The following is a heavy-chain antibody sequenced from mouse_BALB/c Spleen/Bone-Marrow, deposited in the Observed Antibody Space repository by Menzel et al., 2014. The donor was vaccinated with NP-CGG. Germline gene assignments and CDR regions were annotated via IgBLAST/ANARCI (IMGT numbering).Heavy chain of an antibody. V-gene: IGHV1S29*02. J-gene: IGHJ3*01. CDR2: IYPYNGNT. CDR3: ARGVYYDYDVWFAN. Sequence: SGPELAKPGASVKISCKASGYTFTDYNMHWVKQNHGKSLEWIGYIYPYNGNTGYNQKFKSKATLTVDNSSSTAYMELRSLTSEDSAVYYCARGVYYDYDVWFANWGQGTLVTVSA. D-gene: IGHD2-4*01. CDR1: GYTFTDYN.